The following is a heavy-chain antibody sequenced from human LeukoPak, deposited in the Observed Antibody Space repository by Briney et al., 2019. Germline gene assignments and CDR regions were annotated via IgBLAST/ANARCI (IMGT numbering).Heavy chain of an antibody. CDR2: IYYSGST. Sequence: SETLSLTCTVSGGSISSSSYYWGWIRQPPGKGLEWIGYIYYSGSTNYNPSLKSRVTISVDTSKNQFSLKLSSVTAADTAVYYCARGPAKYYYYYYMDVWGEGTTVTVSS. CDR3: ARGPAKYYYYYYMDV. J-gene: IGHJ6*03. D-gene: IGHD6-25*01. CDR1: GGSISSSSYY. V-gene: IGHV4-61*05.